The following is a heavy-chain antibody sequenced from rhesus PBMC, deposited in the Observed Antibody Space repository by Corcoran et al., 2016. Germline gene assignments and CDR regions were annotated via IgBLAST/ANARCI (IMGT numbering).Heavy chain of an antibody. D-gene: IGHD6-31*01. CDR2: IYGGSGSP. CDR3: ARGVAAAGTLNDDAFDF. V-gene: IGHV4S7*01. Sequence: QVQLQESGPGVVKPSETLSLTCAVSGGSISGYYLWSWIRQPPGKGLEWLGYIYGGSGSPSYNTSLKSRVIISIDTSKNQFSLKLSSVTAADTAVYYCARGVAAAGTLNDDAFDFWGQGLRVTVSS. CDR1: GGSISGYYL. J-gene: IGHJ3*01.